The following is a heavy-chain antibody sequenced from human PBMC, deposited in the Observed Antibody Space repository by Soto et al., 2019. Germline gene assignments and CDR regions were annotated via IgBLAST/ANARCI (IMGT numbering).Heavy chain of an antibody. CDR3: ARVPDR. Sequence: ASETLSLTCAVSGGSISCGGYSWSWIRQPPGKGLEWIGYIYHSGSTYYNPSLKSRVTISVDRSKNQFSLKLSSVTAADTAVYYCARVPDRWGQGTLVTVSS. J-gene: IGHJ5*02. CDR2: IYHSGST. CDR1: GGSISCGGYS. D-gene: IGHD2-2*01. V-gene: IGHV4-30-2*01.